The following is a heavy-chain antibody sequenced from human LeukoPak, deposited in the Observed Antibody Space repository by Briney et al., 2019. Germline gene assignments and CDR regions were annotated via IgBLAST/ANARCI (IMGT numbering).Heavy chain of an antibody. CDR3: ARGSTYYYDRPLDY. J-gene: IGHJ4*02. D-gene: IGHD3-22*01. V-gene: IGHV3-7*01. Sequence: GESLRLSCAASGFTFSSYWMSWVRQAPGKGLEWVANIKQDGSEKYDVDSVKGRFTVSRDNAKNSLYLQMNSLRAEDTAVYFCARGSTYYYDRPLDYWGQGTLVTVSS. CDR1: GFTFSSYW. CDR2: IKQDGSEK.